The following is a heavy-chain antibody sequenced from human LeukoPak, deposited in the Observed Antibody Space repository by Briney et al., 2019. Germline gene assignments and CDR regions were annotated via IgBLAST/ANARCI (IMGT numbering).Heavy chain of an antibody. Sequence: GGSLRLSCTVSGFTVSSNSMSWVRQAPGKGLELVSFIYSDNTHYSGSVNGRFTISRDNSKNTLYLQMNSLRAEDTAVYYCARRAGAYSHPYDYWGQGTLVTVSS. CDR2: IYSDNT. D-gene: IGHD4/OR15-4a*01. CDR1: GFTVSSNS. CDR3: ARRAGAYSHPYDY. V-gene: IGHV3-53*01. J-gene: IGHJ4*02.